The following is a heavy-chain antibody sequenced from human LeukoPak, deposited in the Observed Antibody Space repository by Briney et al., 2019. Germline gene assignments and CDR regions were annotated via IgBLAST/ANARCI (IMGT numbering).Heavy chain of an antibody. D-gene: IGHD1-26*01. CDR3: AHGSLDGGYFDY. CDR1: GFSLSTSGVG. J-gene: IGHJ4*02. Sequence: ESGPTLVKPTQTLTLTCTFSGFSLSTSGVGVGWIRQPPGKALEWLALIYWNDDKRYSPSLRSRLTITKDTSKNQVVLTMTNMDPVDTATYYCAHGSLDGGYFDYWGQGTLVTVSS. V-gene: IGHV2-5*01. CDR2: IYWNDDK.